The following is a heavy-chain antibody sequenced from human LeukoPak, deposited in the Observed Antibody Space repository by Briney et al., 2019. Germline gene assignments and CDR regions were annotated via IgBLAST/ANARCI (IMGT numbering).Heavy chain of an antibody. Sequence: VASVKVSCKASGYTFTSYYMHWVRQAPGQGLEWMGIINPSGGSTSYAQKFQGRVTMTRDMSTSTVYMELSSLRSEDTAVYYCARGITMIVVVTPLGYWGQGTLVTVSS. D-gene: IGHD3-22*01. J-gene: IGHJ4*02. CDR2: INPSGGST. CDR3: ARGITMIVVVTPLGY. CDR1: GYTFTSYY. V-gene: IGHV1-46*01.